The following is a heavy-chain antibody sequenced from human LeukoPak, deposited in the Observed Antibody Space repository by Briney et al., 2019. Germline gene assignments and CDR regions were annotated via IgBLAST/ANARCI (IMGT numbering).Heavy chain of an antibody. CDR2: IYSGGST. CDR3: ASRATVTTDRFWFDP. V-gene: IGHV3-53*01. D-gene: IGHD4-11*01. CDR1: GFTFSSYA. J-gene: IGHJ5*02. Sequence: GGSLRLSCAASGFTFSSYAMSWVRQAPGKGLKWVSVIYSGGSTYYADSVKGRFTISRDNSKNTLYLQMNSLRAEDTAVYYCASRATVTTDRFWFDPWGQGTLVTVSS.